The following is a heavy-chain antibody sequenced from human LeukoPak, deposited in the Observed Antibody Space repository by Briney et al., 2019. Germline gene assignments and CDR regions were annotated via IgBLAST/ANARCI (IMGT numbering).Heavy chain of an antibody. D-gene: IGHD1-26*01. J-gene: IGHJ4*02. V-gene: IGHV4-61*01. CDR2: ISYSWST. CDR3: AIARWRYSGDY. CDR1: GVSVSSVSYY. Sequence: PSETLSHPRTVSGVSVSSVSYYWSWLRHPPGKGLEWIGHISYSWSTNYNPSLKTRGTISGDTSKHQLPLKLHPVTPAHTPVFFCAIARWRYSGDYWGQGTLVTVSS.